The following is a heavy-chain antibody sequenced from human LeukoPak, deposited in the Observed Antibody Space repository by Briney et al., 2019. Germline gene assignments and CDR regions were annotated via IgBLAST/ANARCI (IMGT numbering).Heavy chain of an antibody. Sequence: DSVKGRFTISRDNSKNTLYLQMNSLRAEDTAVYYCAKESSLNHWGQGTLVTVSS. D-gene: IGHD2-8*01. J-gene: IGHJ4*02. V-gene: IGHV3-23*01. CDR3: AKESSLNH.